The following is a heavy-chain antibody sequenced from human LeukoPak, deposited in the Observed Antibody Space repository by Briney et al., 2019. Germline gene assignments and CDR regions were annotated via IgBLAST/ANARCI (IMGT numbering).Heavy chain of an antibody. V-gene: IGHV3-74*01. Sequence: PGGSLRLSCAASGFTFSSYWMHWVRQAPGKWLVWVSRINTDGSSTSYADSVKGRFTISRDNAKNTVYLQMNSLRAEDTAVYYCTRVVGAIEIDIWGQGTMVTVSS. CDR2: INTDGSST. CDR1: GFTFSSYW. D-gene: IGHD1-26*01. CDR3: TRVVGAIEIDI. J-gene: IGHJ3*02.